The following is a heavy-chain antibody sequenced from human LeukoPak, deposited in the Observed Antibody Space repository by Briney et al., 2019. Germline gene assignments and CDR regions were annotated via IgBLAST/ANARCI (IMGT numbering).Heavy chain of an antibody. D-gene: IGHD2-15*01. CDR3: AREGYCSGGSCRGGYYFDY. J-gene: IGHJ4*02. CDR2: ISSSGSTI. CDR1: GFTFSDYY. V-gene: IGHV3-11*04. Sequence: PGGSLRLSSAASGFTFSDYYMSWIRQAPGKGLEWVSYISSSGSTIYYADSVKGRFTISRDNAKNSLYLQMNSLRAEDTAVYYCAREGYCSGGSCRGGYYFDYWGQGTLVTVSS.